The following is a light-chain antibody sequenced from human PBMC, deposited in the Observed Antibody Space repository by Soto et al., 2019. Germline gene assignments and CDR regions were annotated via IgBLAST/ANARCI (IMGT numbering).Light chain of an antibody. V-gene: IGLV1-51*01. Sequence: QFVLTQPPSVSADPGQTVTISCSGRSCNIGNNYVSWYQHFPRTAPKFLIFDNNKRPSRIPDRFSGSKSDTSATLVISGLQTGDEDNYYCATWDSSLSAVVFGGGTKVTVL. CDR1: SCNIGNNY. CDR3: ATWDSSLSAVV. J-gene: IGLJ3*02. CDR2: DNN.